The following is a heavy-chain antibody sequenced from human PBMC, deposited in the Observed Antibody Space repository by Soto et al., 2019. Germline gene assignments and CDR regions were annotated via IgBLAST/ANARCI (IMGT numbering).Heavy chain of an antibody. D-gene: IGHD6-19*01. CDR1: WVSPNTPGGG. V-gene: IGHV2-5*02. CDR3: AHTQGSYGGWGIWFDP. J-gene: IGHJ5*02. Sequence: GSGSTLGNPTQTPPLTRPLSWVSPNTPGGGVGWVPHPPRKAREVLAPIYWDDDNRYRPSLKSRLTITKDTSKTQGVLTMTNMAPGDIATYSCAHTQGSYGGWGIWFDPWGQGTLVTVSS. CDR2: IYWDDDN.